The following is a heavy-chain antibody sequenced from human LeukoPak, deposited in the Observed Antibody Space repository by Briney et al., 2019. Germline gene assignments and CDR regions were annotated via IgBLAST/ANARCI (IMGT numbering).Heavy chain of an antibody. J-gene: IGHJ4*02. CDR1: GGSINNGGYY. D-gene: IGHD5-18*01. CDR2: IYYSGST. V-gene: IGHV4-61*08. CDR3: ARVGKNSRGYSYSRSGGSTRYYFDY. Sequence: PSETLSLTCTVSGGSINNGGYYWSGLRQHPGKGLEWIGYIYYSGSTNYNPSLKSRVTISVDTSKNQFSLKLSSVTAADTAVYYRARVGKNSRGYSYSRSGGSTRYYFDYWGQGTLVTVSS.